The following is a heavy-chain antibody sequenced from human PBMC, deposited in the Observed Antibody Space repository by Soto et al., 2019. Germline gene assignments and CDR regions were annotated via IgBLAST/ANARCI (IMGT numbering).Heavy chain of an antibody. Sequence: SETLSLTCTVSGGSISSSSYYWGWIRQPPGKGLEWIGSIYYSGSTYYNPSLKSRVTISVDTSKNQFSVKLSSVTAADTAVYYCARGGYCSSTSCLNWFDPWGQGTLVTVSS. J-gene: IGHJ5*02. CDR3: ARGGYCSSTSCLNWFDP. CDR1: GGSISSSSYY. V-gene: IGHV4-39*01. D-gene: IGHD2-2*01. CDR2: IYYSGST.